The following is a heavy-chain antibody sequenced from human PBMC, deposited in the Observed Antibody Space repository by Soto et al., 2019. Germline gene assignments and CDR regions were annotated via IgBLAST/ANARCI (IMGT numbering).Heavy chain of an antibody. V-gene: IGHV5-10-1*01. J-gene: IGHJ6*02. CDR1: GYSFTSYW. D-gene: IGHD2-2*01. CDR2: IDPSDSYT. CDR3: ATLGVIVVVPAPLDV. Sequence: GESLKISCKGSGYSFTSYWISWVRQMPGKGLEWMGRIDPSDSYTNYSPSFQGHVTISADKSISTAYLQWSSLKASDTAMYYCATLGVIVVVPAPLDVWGQGTTVTVSS.